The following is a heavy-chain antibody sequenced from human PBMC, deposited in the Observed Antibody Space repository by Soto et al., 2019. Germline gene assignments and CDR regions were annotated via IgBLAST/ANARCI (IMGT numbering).Heavy chain of an antibody. Sequence: SQTLSLTCAISGDSVSSNTASWNWIRQSPSRGLEWLGRTYFRSKRYNDYAVSVKSRIIINPDTSNNQFSLQLNSVTPEDTAVYFCARVIAAAGTGFGYGMDVWGQGTTVTVSS. J-gene: IGHJ6*02. CDR3: ARVIAAAGTGFGYGMDV. D-gene: IGHD6-13*01. CDR2: TYFRSKRYN. CDR1: GDSVSSNTAS. V-gene: IGHV6-1*01.